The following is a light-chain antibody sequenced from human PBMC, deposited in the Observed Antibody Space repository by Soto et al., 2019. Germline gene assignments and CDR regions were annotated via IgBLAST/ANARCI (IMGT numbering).Light chain of an antibody. CDR2: EVS. Sequence: DIVMTQIPLSLSVTPVRPASISFNSSQILMHSDGKTYLYWYLQKPGQSPQLLIYEVSKRFSGVSDRFSGSESGTDFTLKISRVEAEDVGVYYCTQSTQFPTFGQGTRLEIK. J-gene: IGKJ5*01. CDR1: QILMHSDGKTY. V-gene: IGKV2D-29*02. CDR3: TQSTQFPT.